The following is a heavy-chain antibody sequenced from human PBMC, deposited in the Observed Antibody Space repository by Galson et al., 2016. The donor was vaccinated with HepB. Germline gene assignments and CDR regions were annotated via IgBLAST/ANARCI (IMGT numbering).Heavy chain of an antibody. V-gene: IGHV4-34*01. J-gene: IGHJ3*01. CDR1: GGSFSGYY. D-gene: IGHD6-13*01. CDR3: ARDRLAAAASWVAFDL. Sequence: EPLSLTCAVYGGSFSGYYWSWIRQPPGKGLEWIGEINHGGSTSYNPSLKSRVTISVDTSRNQFSLKLSSVTAADTAVYYCARDRLAAAASWVAFDLWGQGTMVTVSS. CDR2: INHGGST.